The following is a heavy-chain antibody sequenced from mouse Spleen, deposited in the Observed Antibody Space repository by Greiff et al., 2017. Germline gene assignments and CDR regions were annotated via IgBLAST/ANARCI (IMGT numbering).Heavy chain of an antibody. CDR3: ARRGTTVVAYYFDY. V-gene: IGHV5-9*01. J-gene: IGHJ2*01. Sequence: EVQVVESGGGLVKPGGSLKLSCAASGFTFSSYTMSWVRQTPEKRLEWVATISGGGGNTYYPDSVKGRFTISRDNAKNTLYLQMSSLRSEDTALYYCARRGTTVVAYYFDYWGQGTTLTVSS. CDR2: ISGGGGNT. CDR1: GFTFSSYT. D-gene: IGHD1-1*01.